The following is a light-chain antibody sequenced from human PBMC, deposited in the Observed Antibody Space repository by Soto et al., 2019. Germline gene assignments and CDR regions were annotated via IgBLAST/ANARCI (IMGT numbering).Light chain of an antibody. J-gene: IGKJ4*01. V-gene: IGKV3-20*01. CDR1: QSVSSNY. CDR2: RAS. Sequence: EIVLTQSSGTLSLSPGERVTLSCRASQSVSSNYLAWYQQKSGQAPRLLIYRASTRATGIPDRFSGSESGTDFSLIISRLEPEDSEVYYCQKYAALPLTFGGGTKYEIK. CDR3: QKYAALPLT.